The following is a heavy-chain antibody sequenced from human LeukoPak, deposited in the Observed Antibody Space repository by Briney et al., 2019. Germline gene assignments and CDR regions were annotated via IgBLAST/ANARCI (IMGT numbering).Heavy chain of an antibody. J-gene: IGHJ4*02. CDR2: IDSDGSST. CDR1: GLTFSSYW. V-gene: IGHV3-74*01. Sequence: GGSLRLSCAASGLTFSSYWMHRVRQAPGKGLVWVSRIDSDGSSTTYADSVKGRFTISRDNAKNTLSLQMNSLRAEDTAVYYCARGKNGDSLFDYWGQGTLVTVSS. CDR3: ARGKNGDSLFDY. D-gene: IGHD4-17*01.